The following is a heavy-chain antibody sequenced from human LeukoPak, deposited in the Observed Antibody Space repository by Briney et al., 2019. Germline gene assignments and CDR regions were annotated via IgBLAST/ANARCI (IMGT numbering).Heavy chain of an antibody. D-gene: IGHD2/OR15-2a*01. CDR2: ISGSSSTI. V-gene: IGHV3-48*04. Sequence: GGSLRLSCAASGFTFSSYSMNWVRQAPGKGLEWVSYISGSSSTIYYADSVKGRFTISRDNAKNSLYLQMNSLRAEDTAVYYCASRTFFDYWGQGTLVTVSS. CDR3: ASRTFFDY. J-gene: IGHJ4*02. CDR1: GFTFSSYS.